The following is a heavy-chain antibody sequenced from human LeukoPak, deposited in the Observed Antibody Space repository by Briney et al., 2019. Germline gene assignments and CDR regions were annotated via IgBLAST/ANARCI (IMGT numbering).Heavy chain of an antibody. D-gene: IGHD2/OR15-2a*01. V-gene: IGHV4-59*08. CDR2: IYYSGST. CDR1: GGSISSCY. CDR3: AGHHPRNTVDF. J-gene: IGHJ4*02. Sequence: PSETLSLTCTVSGGSISSCYWSWIRQPPGKGLEWIGYIYYSGSTNYNPSLKSRVTISLDTSKNQFSLKLSSVTAADTAVYYCAGHHPRNTVDFWGQGTLVTVSS.